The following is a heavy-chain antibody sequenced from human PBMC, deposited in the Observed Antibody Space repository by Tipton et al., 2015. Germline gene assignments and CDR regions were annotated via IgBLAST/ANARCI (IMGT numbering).Heavy chain of an antibody. Sequence: QLVQSGPEVKKAGSSVKVSCKASGGTFSSYAITWVRQAPGQGLEWMGGIIPLFNTTDYAQKFQGRLTITSDESTGTAYMELSSLRSEDTAVYYCATTFRNGILSTSNDFWGQGTLVTVSS. CDR2: IIPLFNTT. CDR1: GGTFSSYA. D-gene: IGHD3-3*02. J-gene: IGHJ4*02. CDR3: ATTFRNGILSTSNDF. V-gene: IGHV1-69*01.